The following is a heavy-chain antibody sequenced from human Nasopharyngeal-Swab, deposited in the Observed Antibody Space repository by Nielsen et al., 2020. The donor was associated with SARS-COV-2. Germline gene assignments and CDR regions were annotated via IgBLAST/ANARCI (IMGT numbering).Heavy chain of an antibody. CDR2: IYYTGRT. D-gene: IGHD5-24*01. CDR1: GGYISHGAYN. Sequence: SETLSLTCTVSGGYISHGAYNWNWIRQHPGQGLEWIGSIYYTGRTSYNPSLKSRVSISIDASRRQFPLNLVFMSAADTAVYYCARGKGDAYRNFDYWDQGTLVTVSS. CDR3: ARGKGDAYRNFDY. V-gene: IGHV4-31*03. J-gene: IGHJ4*02.